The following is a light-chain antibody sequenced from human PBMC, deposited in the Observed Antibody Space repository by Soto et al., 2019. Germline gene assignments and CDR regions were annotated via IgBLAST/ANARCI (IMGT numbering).Light chain of an antibody. CDR1: NSDVGSYNL. CDR2: EVS. Sequence: QSALTQPASVSGSPGQSITISCTGTNSDVGSYNLVSWYQQHPGKAPKLMIYEVSKRPSGVSNRFSGSKSGNTASLTISGLQAEDEADYYCCSYAGSVVFGGGTKLTVL. V-gene: IGLV2-23*02. J-gene: IGLJ2*01. CDR3: CSYAGSVV.